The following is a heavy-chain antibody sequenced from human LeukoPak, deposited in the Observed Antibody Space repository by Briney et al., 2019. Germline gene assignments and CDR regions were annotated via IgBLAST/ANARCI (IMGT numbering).Heavy chain of an antibody. D-gene: IGHD2-15*01. CDR3: AREFGGYCSGGSCYQGFDY. Sequence: WASVKVSCKASGYTFTSYGISWVRQAPGQGREWMGWISAYNGNTNYAQKLQGRVTMTTDTSTSTAYIELRSLRSDDTAVYYCAREFGGYCSGGSCYQGFDYWGQGTLVTVSS. V-gene: IGHV1-18*01. CDR1: GYTFTSYG. CDR2: ISAYNGNT. J-gene: IGHJ4*02.